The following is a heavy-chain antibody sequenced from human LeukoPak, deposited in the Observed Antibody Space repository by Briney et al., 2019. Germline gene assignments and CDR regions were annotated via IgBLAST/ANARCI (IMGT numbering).Heavy chain of an antibody. CDR3: AKATGYSSGWYDY. V-gene: IGHV3-9*01. CDR1: GFTFDDYA. D-gene: IGHD6-19*01. J-gene: IGHJ4*02. CDR2: ISWNSGSI. Sequence: GGSLRLSCAASGFTFDDYAMHWVRQAPGKGLEGVSGISWNSGSIGYADSVKGRFTISRDNARNSLYLQMNSLRAEDTALYYCAKATGYSSGWYDYWGQGTLVTVSS.